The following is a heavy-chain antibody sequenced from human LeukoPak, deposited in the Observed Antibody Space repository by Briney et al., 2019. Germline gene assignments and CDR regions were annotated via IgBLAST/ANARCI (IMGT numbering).Heavy chain of an antibody. CDR2: VSESADRT. CDR3: TRRGADGWGFFDY. V-gene: IGHV3-23*01. CDR1: GFTISTYV. D-gene: IGHD5-24*01. Sequence: GGSLRLSCAASGFTISTYVMNWVRQAPGKGLEWVSSVSESADRTFYADSAKGRFTISRDNSKNTLYLEMSSLRVEDTAVYYCTRRGADGWGFFDYWGQGILVAVSS. J-gene: IGHJ4*02.